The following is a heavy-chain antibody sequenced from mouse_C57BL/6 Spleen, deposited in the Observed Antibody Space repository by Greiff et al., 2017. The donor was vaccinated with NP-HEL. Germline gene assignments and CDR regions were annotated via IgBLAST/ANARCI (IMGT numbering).Heavy chain of an antibody. CDR2: ISSGSSTI. J-gene: IGHJ3*01. Sequence: EVQRVESGGGLVKPGGSLKLSCAASGFTFSDYGMHWVRQAPEKGLEWVAYISSGSSTIYYADTVKGRFTISRDNAKNTLFLQMTSLRSEDTAMYYCASSYYYGSSPFAYWGQGTLVTVSA. V-gene: IGHV5-17*01. D-gene: IGHD1-1*01. CDR3: ASSYYYGSSPFAY. CDR1: GFTFSDYG.